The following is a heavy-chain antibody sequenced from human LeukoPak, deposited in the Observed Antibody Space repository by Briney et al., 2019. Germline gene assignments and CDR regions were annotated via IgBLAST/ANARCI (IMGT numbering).Heavy chain of an antibody. D-gene: IGHD2-8*02. V-gene: IGHV3-48*03. CDR1: GFTFSNYE. CDR2: IRFVDSSI. Sequence: GGSLRLSCAASGFTFSNYEMNWVRQVPGKGLEWISYIRFVDSSITYADSVKGRFTISRDNAKNSLYLQMNSLRAEDTALYHCARAAPGGFMYYYYYMDVWGKGTTVTISS. CDR3: ARAAPGGFMYYYYYMDV. J-gene: IGHJ6*03.